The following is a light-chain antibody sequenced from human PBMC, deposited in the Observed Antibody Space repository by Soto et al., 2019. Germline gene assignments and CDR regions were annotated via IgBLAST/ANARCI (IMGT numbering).Light chain of an antibody. CDR2: AAS. CDR3: QQLNSYPLT. CDR1: QDISTY. V-gene: IGKV1-9*01. Sequence: DIQLTQSPSFLSASVGDRVTITCRASQDISTYLAWNQQKPGKAPKLLIYAASTLQSGVPSTFSGSGSGTEFTLTISSLQPEDFATYYCQQLNSYPLTFGGGTKVEIK. J-gene: IGKJ4*01.